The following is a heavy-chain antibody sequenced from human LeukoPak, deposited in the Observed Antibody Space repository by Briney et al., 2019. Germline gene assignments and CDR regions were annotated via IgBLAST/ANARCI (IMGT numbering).Heavy chain of an antibody. CDR2: ISSDGSAI. Sequence: GGSLRLSCVASGFTFRSYEMNWVRQAPGKGLEWLSYISSDGSAIYYADSVQGLFTISRDNAKNSLFLQMNSLRAEDTSIYYCAREVAYTGYDFGLDYWGQGTLVTVSS. J-gene: IGHJ4*02. D-gene: IGHD5-12*01. V-gene: IGHV3-48*03. CDR1: GFTFRSYE. CDR3: AREVAYTGYDFGLDY.